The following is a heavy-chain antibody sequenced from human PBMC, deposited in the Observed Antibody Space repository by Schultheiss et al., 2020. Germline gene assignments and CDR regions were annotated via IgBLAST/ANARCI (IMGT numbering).Heavy chain of an antibody. CDR1: GFTFSSYG. CDR2: ISGSGGST. V-gene: IGHV3-21*01. D-gene: IGHD6-13*01. Sequence: GGSLRLSCAASGFTFSSYGMHWVRQAPGKGLEWVSAISGSGGSTYYADSVKGRFTISRDNAKNSLYLQMNSLRAEDTAVYYCASHSAREGSSWAYYYYGMDVWGQGTTVTVSS. J-gene: IGHJ6*02. CDR3: ASHSAREGSSWAYYYYGMDV.